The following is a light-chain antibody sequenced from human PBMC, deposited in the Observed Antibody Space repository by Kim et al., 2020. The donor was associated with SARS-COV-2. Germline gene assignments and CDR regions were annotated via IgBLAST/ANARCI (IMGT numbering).Light chain of an antibody. CDR1: QSISSW. CDR3: QQYISYSWT. CDR2: KAS. J-gene: IGKJ1*01. Sequence: ASVWDRVTISCQASQSISSWLAWYLRKPGKAPKLLIYKASSLESVVPSRFSGSGSWTEFTLTISSLQADKFATYYCQQYISYSWTFGQRTKVDIK. V-gene: IGKV1-5*03.